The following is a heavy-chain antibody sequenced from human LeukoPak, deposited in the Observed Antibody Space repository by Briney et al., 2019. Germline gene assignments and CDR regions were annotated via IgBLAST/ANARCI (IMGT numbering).Heavy chain of an antibody. Sequence: SQTLSLTCAISGDSVSSNSAARNWIRQSPSRGLEWLGRTYYRSKWYNDYAVSVKSRITINPDTSKNQFSLQLNSVTPEDTAVYYCARDRVGALHLVGATRSFDYWGQGTLVTVSS. CDR2: TYYRSKWYN. CDR1: GDSVSSNSAA. CDR3: ARDRVGALHLVGATRSFDY. J-gene: IGHJ4*02. D-gene: IGHD1-26*01. V-gene: IGHV6-1*01.